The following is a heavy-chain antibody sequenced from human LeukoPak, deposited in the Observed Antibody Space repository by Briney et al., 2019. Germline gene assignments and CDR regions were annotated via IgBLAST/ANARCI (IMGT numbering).Heavy chain of an antibody. V-gene: IGHV1-8*01. D-gene: IGHD4-17*01. CDR2: MNPNSGNT. Sequence: GASVKVSCKASGYTFTSYDINWVRQATGQGLEWMGWMNPNSGNTGYAQRFQGRVTMTRNTSISTAYMELSSLRSEDTAVYYCARLGRGDYGDYEFDPWGRGTLVTVSS. CDR1: GYTFTSYD. J-gene: IGHJ5*02. CDR3: ARLGRGDYGDYEFDP.